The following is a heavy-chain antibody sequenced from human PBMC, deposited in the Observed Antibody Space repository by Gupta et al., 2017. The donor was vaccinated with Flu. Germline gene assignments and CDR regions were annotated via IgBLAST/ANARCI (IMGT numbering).Heavy chain of an antibody. V-gene: IGHV2-26*01. CDR1: GFSLNNAKMG. D-gene: IGHD3-22*01. J-gene: IGHJ6*02. CDR3: ARILDYYDSRGNVYYDGMHV. Sequence: QVTLKESGPVLVKPTETLTLTCTVSGFSLNNAKMGVSWIRQAPGKALEWLAHTFLNDQKSYSTSLKSRLSIYKDTSKSQVVLSMTKMDPVDTATYYCARILDYYDSRGNVYYDGMHVWGQGTTGTVS. CDR2: TFLNDQK.